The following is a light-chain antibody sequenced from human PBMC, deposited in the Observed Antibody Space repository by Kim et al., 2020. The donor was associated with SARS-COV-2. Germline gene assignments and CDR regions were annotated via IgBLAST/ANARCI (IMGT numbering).Light chain of an antibody. CDR3: QQSYSTTVT. CDR2: GAF. J-gene: IGKJ4*01. CDR1: HIITNF. Sequence: DIKLTQFQSSLSASVGDRVTLPYPASHIITNFLNWYQRKPGKAPKVLSYGAFSVQNGVPSRFSGDGSVTDFTLTISSLQPEDFATFFSQQSYSTTVTFGGGTKVDIK. V-gene: IGKV1-39*01.